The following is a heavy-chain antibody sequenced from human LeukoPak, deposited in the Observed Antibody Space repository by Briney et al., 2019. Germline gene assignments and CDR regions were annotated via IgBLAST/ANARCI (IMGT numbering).Heavy chain of an antibody. D-gene: IGHD4-17*01. CDR1: GYTFTGYY. J-gene: IGHJ4*02. CDR3: ARDRKSVTTNSLDY. CDR2: INPNSGGT. Sequence: ASVKVSCKASGYTFTGYYMHWVRQAPGQGLEWMGWINPNSGGTNYAQKFQGRVTMTRDTSINTPYLELSRLRSDDTAVYYCARDRKSVTTNSLDYWGQGTLVTVSS. V-gene: IGHV1-2*02.